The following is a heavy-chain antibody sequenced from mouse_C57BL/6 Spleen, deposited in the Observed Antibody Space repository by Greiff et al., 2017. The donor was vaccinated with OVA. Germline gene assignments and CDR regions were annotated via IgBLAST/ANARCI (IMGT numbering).Heavy chain of an antibody. CDR3: ARPYGPLYAMDY. Sequence: QVQLKESGAELARPGASVKLSCKASGYTFTSYGISWVKQRTGQGLEWIGEIYPRSGNTYYNQKFKGKATLTADKSSSTAYMELRSLTSEDSAVYFWARPYGPLYAMDYWGQGTSVTVSS. CDR1: GYTFTSYG. V-gene: IGHV1-81*01. J-gene: IGHJ4*01. CDR2: IYPRSGNT. D-gene: IGHD1-1*01.